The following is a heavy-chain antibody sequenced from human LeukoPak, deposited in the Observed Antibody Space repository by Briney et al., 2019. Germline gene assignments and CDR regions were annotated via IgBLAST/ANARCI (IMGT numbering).Heavy chain of an antibody. J-gene: IGHJ3*02. CDR2: INPSGGST. D-gene: IGHD2-2*02. CDR1: GYTFTSYY. Sequence: ASVKVSCKASGYTFTSYYMHWVRQAPGQGLEWMGIINPSGGSTSYAQKFQGRVTMTRDTSTSTVYMELSSLRSEDTAVYYCARSGEDIVVVPAAIHAFDIWGQGTMVTVSS. CDR3: ARSGEDIVVVPAAIHAFDI. V-gene: IGHV1-46*01.